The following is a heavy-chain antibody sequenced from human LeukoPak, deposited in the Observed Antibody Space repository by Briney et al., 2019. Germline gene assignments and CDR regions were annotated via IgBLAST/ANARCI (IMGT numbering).Heavy chain of an antibody. V-gene: IGHV3-7*03. CDR3: AKDSDGSGSYFDY. CDR1: GFTFSSYW. CDR2: IKQDGSEK. D-gene: IGHD3-10*01. Sequence: GGSLRLSCAASGFTFSSYWMSWVRQAPGKGLERVANIKQDGSEKYYVDSVKGRFTISRDNAKNSLYLQMNSLRAEDTALYYCAKDSDGSGSYFDYWGQGTLVTVSS. J-gene: IGHJ4*02.